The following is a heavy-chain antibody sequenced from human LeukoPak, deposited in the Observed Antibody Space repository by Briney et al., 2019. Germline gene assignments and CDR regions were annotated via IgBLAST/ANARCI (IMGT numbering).Heavy chain of an antibody. J-gene: IGHJ4*02. CDR2: MYHSGST. D-gene: IGHD6-19*01. Sequence: PSETLSLTCAVSGGSISSSYWWSWVRQPPGKGLEWIGEMYHSGSTNYNPSLKSRVTISLDNSKNQFSLKLSSVTAADTAVYYCGTNSGWRFDYWGQGTLVTVSS. V-gene: IGHV4-4*02. CDR1: GGSISSSYW. CDR3: GTNSGWRFDY.